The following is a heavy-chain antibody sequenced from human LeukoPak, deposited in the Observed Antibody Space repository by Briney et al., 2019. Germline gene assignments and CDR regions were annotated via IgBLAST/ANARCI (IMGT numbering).Heavy chain of an antibody. Sequence: GGSLRLSCAASGFTFSSYWMHWVRHAPGKGLVWVSRINSDGSSTIYADSVKGRFTISRDNAKNTLYLQMNSLRAEDTAVYYCARGRGYSGYDSWFDPWGQGTLVTVSS. J-gene: IGHJ5*02. CDR1: GFTFSSYW. CDR2: INSDGSST. V-gene: IGHV3-74*01. CDR3: ARGRGYSGYDSWFDP. D-gene: IGHD5-12*01.